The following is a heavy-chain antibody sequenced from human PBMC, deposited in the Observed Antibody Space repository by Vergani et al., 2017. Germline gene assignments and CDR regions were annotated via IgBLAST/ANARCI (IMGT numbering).Heavy chain of an antibody. CDR2: INHSGST. CDR1: GGSFSGYY. V-gene: IGHV4-34*01. Sequence: QVQLQQWGAGLLKPSETLSLTCAVYGGSFSGYYWSWIRQPPGKGLEWIGEINHSGSTNYNPSLNSRVTISVDTSKNQFSLKLSSVTAADTAVYYCARLRVAGTGGDYWGQGTLVTVSS. D-gene: IGHD6-19*01. J-gene: IGHJ4*02. CDR3: ARLRVAGTGGDY.